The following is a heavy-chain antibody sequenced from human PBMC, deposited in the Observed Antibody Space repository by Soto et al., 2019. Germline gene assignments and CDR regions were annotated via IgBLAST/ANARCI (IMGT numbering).Heavy chain of an antibody. D-gene: IGHD2-15*01. CDR2: INANDGST. J-gene: IGHJ5*02. Sequence: ASVKVSCKASGYTFTSHYMYWVRQAPGQGLEWMGRINANDGSTDYAQKFQGRVTMTTDTSTSTAYMELRSLRSDDTAVYYCARLFETGGYCSGGSCYTWFDPWGQGTLVTVSS. CDR1: GYTFTSHY. V-gene: IGHV1-46*01. CDR3: ARLFETGGYCSGGSCYTWFDP.